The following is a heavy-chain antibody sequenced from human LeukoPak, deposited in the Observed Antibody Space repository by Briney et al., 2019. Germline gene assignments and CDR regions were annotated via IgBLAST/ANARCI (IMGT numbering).Heavy chain of an antibody. CDR1: GFTFSSYA. D-gene: IGHD3-22*01. J-gene: IGHJ4*02. CDR2: ISGSGDNT. CDR3: AEDARGSGYYFDY. Sequence: PGGSLRLSCAASGFTFSSYAMSWVRQAPGEGLEWVSAISGSGDNTYYADSVKGRFTISRDNSKNTLYLQMNSLRAEDTAVYYCAEDARGSGYYFDYWGQGTLVTVSS. V-gene: IGHV3-23*01.